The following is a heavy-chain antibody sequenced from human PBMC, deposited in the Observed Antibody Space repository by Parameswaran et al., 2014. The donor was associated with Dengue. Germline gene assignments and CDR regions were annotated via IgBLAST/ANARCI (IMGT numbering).Heavy chain of an antibody. Sequence: AGGSLRLSCAVYGGSFSGYYWSWIRQPPGKGLEWIGEINHSGSTNYNPSLKSRVTISVDTSKNQFSLKLSSVTAADTAVYYCACFYGDYSVDGMDVWGQGTTVTVSS. J-gene: IGHJ6*02. D-gene: IGHD4-17*01. CDR1: GGSFSGYY. CDR3: ACFYGDYSVDGMDV. CDR2: INHSGST. V-gene: IGHV4-34*01.